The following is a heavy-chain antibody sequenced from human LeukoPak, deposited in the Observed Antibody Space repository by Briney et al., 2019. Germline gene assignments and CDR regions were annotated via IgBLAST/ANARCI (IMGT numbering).Heavy chain of an antibody. Sequence: GGSLILSCAASGFTFSSYWMSWVRQAPGKGLEWVANIKQDGSEKYYVDSVKGRFTISRDNAKNSLYLQMNSLRAEDTAVYYCARDQDFWSGYFFDYWGQGTLVTVSS. CDR3: ARDQDFWSGYFFDY. J-gene: IGHJ4*02. CDR2: IKQDGSEK. V-gene: IGHV3-7*01. D-gene: IGHD3-3*01. CDR1: GFTFSSYW.